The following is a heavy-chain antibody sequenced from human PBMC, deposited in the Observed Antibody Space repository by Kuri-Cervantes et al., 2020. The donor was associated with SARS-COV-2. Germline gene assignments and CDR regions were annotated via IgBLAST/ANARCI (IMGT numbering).Heavy chain of an antibody. V-gene: IGHV3-23*01. CDR1: GLTFSSYA. CDR3: AKAAYYDYVPDY. D-gene: IGHD3-16*01. Sequence: GESLKISCAASGLTFSSYAMSWVRQAPGKGLEWVSAISGSGGSTYYADSVKGRFTISRDNSKNTLYLQMNSLRAEDTAVYYCAKAAYYDYVPDYWGQGTLVTVSS. CDR2: ISGSGGST. J-gene: IGHJ4*02.